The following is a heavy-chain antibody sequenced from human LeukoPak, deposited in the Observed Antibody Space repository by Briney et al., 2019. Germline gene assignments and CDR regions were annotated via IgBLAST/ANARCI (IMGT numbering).Heavy chain of an antibody. CDR3: ARSRLLAVAGTAPYFDY. D-gene: IGHD6-19*01. Sequence: SGPTLVNPTQTLTLTCTFSGFSLSTSGVAVGWIRQPPGKALEWLALIYWDDDKRYSPSLKSRLTITKDTSKNQVVLTMTNMDPVDTATYYCARSRLLAVAGTAPYFDYWGQGTLVTVSS. J-gene: IGHJ4*02. CDR2: IYWDDDK. V-gene: IGHV2-5*02. CDR1: GFSLSTSGVA.